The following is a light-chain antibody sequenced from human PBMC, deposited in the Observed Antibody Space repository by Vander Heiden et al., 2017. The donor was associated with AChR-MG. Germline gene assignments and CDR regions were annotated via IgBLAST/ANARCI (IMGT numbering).Light chain of an antibody. CDR3: SSYTSSSTLVV. V-gene: IGLV2-14*01. CDR2: EVS. CDR1: SSDVGGYNY. Sequence: QSALTQPASVSGPPGQSITISCTGTSSDVGGYNYVSWYQQHPGKAPKLMIYEVSSRPSGVSNRFSGSKSGNTASLTISGLQAEDEADYYCSSYTSSSTLVVFGGGTKLTVL. J-gene: IGLJ2*01.